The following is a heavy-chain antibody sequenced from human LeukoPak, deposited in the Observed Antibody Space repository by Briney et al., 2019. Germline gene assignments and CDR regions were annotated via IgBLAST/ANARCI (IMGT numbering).Heavy chain of an antibody. Sequence: GGSLRLSCAASGFTFRNYVIHWVRQAPGKGLEWVAVTSSDLNVKLYADSVKGRFTISRDNSRSTLYLQMNSLRPEDTAIYYCARAERIGIAVAGIDYWGQGTLVTVSS. CDR1: GFTFRNYV. CDR2: TSSDLNVK. J-gene: IGHJ4*02. V-gene: IGHV3-30-3*01. D-gene: IGHD6-19*01. CDR3: ARAERIGIAVAGIDY.